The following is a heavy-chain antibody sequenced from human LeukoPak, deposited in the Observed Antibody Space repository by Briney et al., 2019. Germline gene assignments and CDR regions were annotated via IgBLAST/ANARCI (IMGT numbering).Heavy chain of an antibody. CDR2: INPNSGGT. Sequence: ASVNVSCKASGYTFTGYYMHWVRQAPGQGLEWMRWINPNSGGTNYAQKFQGRVTMTRDTSISTAYMELSRLRSDDTAVYYCAREQIKNRIAAPPGGYWGQGTLVTVSS. D-gene: IGHD6-25*01. CDR3: AREQIKNRIAAPPGGY. CDR1: GYTFTGYY. J-gene: IGHJ4*02. V-gene: IGHV1-2*02.